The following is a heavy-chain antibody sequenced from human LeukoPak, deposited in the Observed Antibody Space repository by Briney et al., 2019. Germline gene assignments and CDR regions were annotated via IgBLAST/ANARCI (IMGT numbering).Heavy chain of an antibody. Sequence: SETLSLTCTVSGGSISSYYWSWIRQPPGKGLEWIGYIYYSGSTNYNPSIKSRVTISVDTSKNQFSLKLSSVTAADTAVYYCARHNYYHFWSTLNWFDPWGQGALVTISS. CDR1: GGSISSYY. D-gene: IGHD3-3*01. CDR2: IYYSGST. CDR3: ARHNYYHFWSTLNWFDP. J-gene: IGHJ5*02. V-gene: IGHV4-59*01.